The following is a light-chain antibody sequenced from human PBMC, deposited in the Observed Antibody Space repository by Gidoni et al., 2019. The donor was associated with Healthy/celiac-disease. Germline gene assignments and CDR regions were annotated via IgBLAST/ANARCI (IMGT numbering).Light chain of an antibody. Sequence: EIVLTQSPATLSLSPGDRATLSCRASQSVSSYLAWYQQKPGQAPRLLIYDASNRATGIPARFSGSGSGTAFTLTLSILEPEDFAVYYCQQRRNWPLSWTFGQGTKVEIK. J-gene: IGKJ1*01. CDR3: QQRRNWPLSWT. CDR2: DAS. CDR1: QSVSSY. V-gene: IGKV3-11*01.